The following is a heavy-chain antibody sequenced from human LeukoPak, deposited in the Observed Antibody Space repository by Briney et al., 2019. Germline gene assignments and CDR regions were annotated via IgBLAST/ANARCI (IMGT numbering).Heavy chain of an antibody. CDR3: ACLCVTMIVVVTDYMDV. Sequence: VGSLRLSCAASGFTFSSYWMSWVRQAPGKGLEWVANIKQDGSEKYYADSVKGRFTISRDNSKNTLYLQMNSLRAEDTTVYYCACLCVTMIVVVTDYMDVWGKWTTVTVSS. CDR2: IKQDGSEK. CDR1: GFTFSSYW. V-gene: IGHV3-7*03. D-gene: IGHD3-22*01. J-gene: IGHJ6*03.